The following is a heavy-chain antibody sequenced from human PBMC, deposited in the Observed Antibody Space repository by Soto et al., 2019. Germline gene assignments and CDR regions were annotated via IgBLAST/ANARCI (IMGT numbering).Heavy chain of an antibody. D-gene: IGHD3-10*01. CDR1: GGTFSSYA. V-gene: IGHV1-69*13. Sequence: ASVKVSCKAFGGTFSSYAISWVRQAPGQGLEWMGGIIPIFGTANYAQKFQGRVTITADESTSTAYMELSSLRSEDTAVYYCARFGLREVDYWGQGTLVTVSS. CDR3: ARFGLREVDY. CDR2: IIPIFGTA. J-gene: IGHJ4*02.